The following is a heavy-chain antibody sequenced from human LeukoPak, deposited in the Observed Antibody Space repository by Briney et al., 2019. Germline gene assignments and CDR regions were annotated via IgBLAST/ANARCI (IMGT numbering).Heavy chain of an antibody. J-gene: IGHJ4*02. CDR2: IYTSGST. V-gene: IGHV4-61*02. D-gene: IGHD2-2*01. CDR1: GGSISSGSYY. CDR3: ARDSTAASSGD. Sequence: SQTLSLTCTVSGGSISSGSYYWSWIRQPAGKGLEWIGRIYTSGSTNYNPSLKSRVTISVDTSKNQFSLKLSSVPAADTAVYYCARDSTAASSGDWGQGTLVTVSS.